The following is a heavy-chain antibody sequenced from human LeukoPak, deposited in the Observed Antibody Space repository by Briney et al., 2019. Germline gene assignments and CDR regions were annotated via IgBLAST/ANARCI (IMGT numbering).Heavy chain of an antibody. V-gene: IGHV4-59*01. D-gene: IGHD6-19*01. CDR3: ARGDSSGWYPFDY. Sequence: SETLSLTCSVSGGSISSYYWSWIRQPPGKGLEWIGYIYYSGSTNYNPSLKSRVTISVDTSKNQFSLKLSSVTAADTAVYYCARGDSSGWYPFDYWGQGTLVTVSS. CDR2: IYYSGST. CDR1: GGSISSYY. J-gene: IGHJ4*02.